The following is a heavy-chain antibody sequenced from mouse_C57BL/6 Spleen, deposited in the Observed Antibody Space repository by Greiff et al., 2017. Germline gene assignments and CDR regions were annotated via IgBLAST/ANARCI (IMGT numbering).Heavy chain of an antibody. CDR3: AREGYYDPWFAY. D-gene: IGHD2-4*01. CDR2: ISYDGSN. CDR1: GYSITSGYY. Sequence: DVQLQESGPGLVKPSQSLSLTCSVTGYSITSGYYWNWIRQFPGNKLEWMGYISYDGSNNYNPSLKNRISITRDTSKNQFFLKLNSVTTEDTATYYCAREGYYDPWFAYWGQGTLVTVSA. J-gene: IGHJ3*01. V-gene: IGHV3-6*01.